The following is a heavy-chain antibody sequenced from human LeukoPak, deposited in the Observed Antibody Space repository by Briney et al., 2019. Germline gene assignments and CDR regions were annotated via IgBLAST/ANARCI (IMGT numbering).Heavy chain of an antibody. J-gene: IGHJ4*02. D-gene: IGHD4-4*01. V-gene: IGHV5-51*01. CDR2: IYPGDSHT. Sequence: GESLKISCKGSGYSFTSYWIGWVRPMPGKGLEGMGIIYPGDSHTRYSPSFQGQVTISADKSISAAYLQWSSLKASDTAIYYCARQNDYSNYVVYWGQGTLVTVSS. CDR1: GYSFTSYW. CDR3: ARQNDYSNYVVY.